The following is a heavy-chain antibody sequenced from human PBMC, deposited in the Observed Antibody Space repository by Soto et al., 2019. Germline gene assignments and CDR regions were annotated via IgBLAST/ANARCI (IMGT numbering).Heavy chain of an antibody. V-gene: IGHV1-18*01. CDR1: GYTFTSYG. CDR3: ARGPWDILTGYSDY. J-gene: IGHJ4*02. D-gene: IGHD3-9*01. Sequence: VTVSFKASGYTFTSYGISWLRQAPGQGLEWMGWISAYNGNTNYAQKLQGRVTMTTDTSTSTAYMELRSLRSDDTAVYYCARGPWDILTGYSDYWGQGTLVTVSS. CDR2: ISAYNGNT.